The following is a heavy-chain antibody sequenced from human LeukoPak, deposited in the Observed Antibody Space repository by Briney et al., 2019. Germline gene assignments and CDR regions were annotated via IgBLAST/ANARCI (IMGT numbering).Heavy chain of an antibody. Sequence: PSETLSLTCTDSGGSISSGDYYWSWIRQPPGKGLEWIGYIYYSGSTNYNPSLKSRVTISVDRPKNQFSLKLSSVTAADTAVYYCARGPTIVVVPDAAIGNDYWGQGTLVTVSS. CDR2: IYYSGST. CDR3: ARGPTIVVVPDAAIGNDY. V-gene: IGHV4-30-4*08. D-gene: IGHD2-2*01. J-gene: IGHJ4*02. CDR1: GGSISSGDYY.